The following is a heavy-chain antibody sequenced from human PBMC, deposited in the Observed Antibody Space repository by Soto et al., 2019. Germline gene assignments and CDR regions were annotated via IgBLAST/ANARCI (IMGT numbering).Heavy chain of an antibody. CDR2: MNPNSGNT. CDR1: GYTFTSYD. D-gene: IGHD2-2*01. V-gene: IGHV1-8*01. J-gene: IGHJ5*02. Sequence: ASVKVYCKASGYTFTSYDINWVRQATGQGLEWMGWMNPNSGNTGYAQKFQGRVTMTRNTSISTAYMELSSLRSEDTAVCYCAREDCSSTSCYAGSWFDPWGQGTLVTVSS. CDR3: AREDCSSTSCYAGSWFDP.